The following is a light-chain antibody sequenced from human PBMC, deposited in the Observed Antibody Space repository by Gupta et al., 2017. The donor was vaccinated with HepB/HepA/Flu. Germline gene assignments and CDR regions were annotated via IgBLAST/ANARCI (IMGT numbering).Light chain of an antibody. V-gene: IGKV4-1*01. J-gene: IGKJ3*01. CDR3: QQDDTPHFT. CDR2: WAS. Sequence: DIVMTQSPDSLSVSLGERATINCKSSQNILYSSINKNYLAWYQHKPGHPPKLLIYWASTREAGVPDRFSGSGSGTDFTLTISSLQAEDVAVYYCQQDDTPHFTFGPGTKVDL. CDR1: QNILYSSINKNY.